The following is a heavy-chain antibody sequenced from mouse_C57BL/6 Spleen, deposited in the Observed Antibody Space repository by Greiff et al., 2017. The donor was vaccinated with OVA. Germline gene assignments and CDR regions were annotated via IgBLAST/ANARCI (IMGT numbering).Heavy chain of an antibody. CDR3: ARPYDYEAWFAY. CDR2: INPNNGGT. CDR1: GYTFTDYN. Sequence: DVQLQESGPELVKPGASVKIPCKASGYTFTDYNMDWVKQSHGKSLEWIGDINPNNGGTIYNQKFKGKATLTVDKSSSTAYMELRSLTSEDTAVYYCARPYDYEAWFAYWGQGTLVTVSA. V-gene: IGHV1-18*01. J-gene: IGHJ3*01. D-gene: IGHD2-4*01.